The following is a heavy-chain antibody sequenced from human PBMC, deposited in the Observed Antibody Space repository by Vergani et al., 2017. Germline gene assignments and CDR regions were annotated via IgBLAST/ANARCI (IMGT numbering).Heavy chain of an antibody. CDR3: AKDPPTMIVVVIIDAFDI. CDR1: GFTFSSYA. CDR2: ISGSGGST. D-gene: IGHD3-22*01. V-gene: IGHV3-23*01. J-gene: IGHJ3*02. Sequence: EVQLLESGGGLVQPGGSLRLSCAASGFTFSSYAMSWVRQAPGKGLEWVSAISGSGGSTYYADSVKGRFTISRDNSKNTLYLQMNSLRAEDTAVYYCAKDPPTMIVVVIIDAFDIWGQGTMVTVSS.